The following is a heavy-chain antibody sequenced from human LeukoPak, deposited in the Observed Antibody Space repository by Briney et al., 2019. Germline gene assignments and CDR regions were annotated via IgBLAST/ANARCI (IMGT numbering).Heavy chain of an antibody. V-gene: IGHV3-7*01. CDR1: GFTFTSYW. CDR3: ARENWFQDY. CDR2: ISHDGSEK. Sequence: GSLRPSCAASGFTFTSYWMTWVRQAPGKGLEWVANISHDGSEKFYVDSVRGRFTFSRDNADNSLYLQMDSLRVEDTAVYYCARENWFQDYWGQGTLVTVSS. D-gene: IGHD3-9*01. J-gene: IGHJ4*02.